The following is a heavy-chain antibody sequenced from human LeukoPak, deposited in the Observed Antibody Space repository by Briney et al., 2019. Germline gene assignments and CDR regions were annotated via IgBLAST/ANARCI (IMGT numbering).Heavy chain of an antibody. V-gene: IGHV1-8*01. J-gene: IGHJ5*02. Sequence: ASVKVSCKASGYTFTSYDINWVRQATGQGIEWMGWMNTNSGNTGYAQKFQGRVTMTRNTSISTAYMELSSLRSEDTAVYYCARAAPLGIWSGYYSWFDPWGQGTLVTVSS. CDR2: MNTNSGNT. D-gene: IGHD3-3*01. CDR3: ARAAPLGIWSGYYSWFDP. CDR1: GYTFTSYD.